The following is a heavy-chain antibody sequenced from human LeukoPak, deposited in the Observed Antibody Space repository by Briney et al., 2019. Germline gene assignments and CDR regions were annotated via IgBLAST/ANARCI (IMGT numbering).Heavy chain of an antibody. CDR3: ARRHSSGWYGYFDL. D-gene: IGHD6-19*01. CDR1: GGSISSSSYY. J-gene: IGHJ2*01. Sequence: PSETLSLTCTVSGGSISSSSYYWGWIRRPPGKGLEWIGSVYYSGSTYYNPSLKSRVTISVDTSKNQFSLKLSSVTAADTAVYYCARRHSSGWYGYFDLWGRGTLVTVSS. V-gene: IGHV4-39*07. CDR2: VYYSGST.